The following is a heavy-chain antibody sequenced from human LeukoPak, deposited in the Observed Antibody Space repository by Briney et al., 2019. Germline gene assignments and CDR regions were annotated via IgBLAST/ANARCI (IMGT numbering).Heavy chain of an antibody. CDR1: GDSIRSYN. Sequence: SETLSLTCNVSGDSIRSYNWNWIRQPPGKGLEWIGYIYYSGSTNYNPSLKSRVTISLDTSKTQFSLKLDSVTSADTGVHYCARGSHDFWSGYYTEYYFDYWGQGTLVTVSS. J-gene: IGHJ4*02. V-gene: IGHV4-59*01. CDR3: ARGSHDFWSGYYTEYYFDY. CDR2: IYYSGST. D-gene: IGHD3-3*01.